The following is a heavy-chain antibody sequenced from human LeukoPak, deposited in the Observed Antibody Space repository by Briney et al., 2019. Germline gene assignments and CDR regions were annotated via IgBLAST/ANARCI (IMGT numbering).Heavy chain of an antibody. J-gene: IGHJ4*02. V-gene: IGHV3-30*02. CDR2: IRYDGSNK. D-gene: IGHD3-22*01. CDR3: AKDLDYYDSSGYGPGY. CDR1: GFTFSSYG. Sequence: GGSLRLSCAASGFTFSSYGMHWVRQAPGKGLEWVAFIRYDGSNKYCADSVKGRFTISRDNSKNTLYLQMNSLRAEDTAVYYCAKDLDYYDSSGYGPGYWGQGTLVTVSS.